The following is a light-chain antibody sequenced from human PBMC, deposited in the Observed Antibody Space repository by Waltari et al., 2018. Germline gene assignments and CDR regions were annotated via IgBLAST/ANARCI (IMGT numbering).Light chain of an antibody. V-gene: IGKV3-11*01. CDR1: QNFGNS. Sequence: ENVLTQSPATLSLSPGEAATLSCRASQNFGNSLAWYKHKPGQAPRLLIYDAANRASGTPASFSGSGSGTDFTLTISSLEPDDFAVYYCQQRSNWHTFGQGTRLEIK. J-gene: IGKJ2*01. CDR2: DAA. CDR3: QQRSNWHT.